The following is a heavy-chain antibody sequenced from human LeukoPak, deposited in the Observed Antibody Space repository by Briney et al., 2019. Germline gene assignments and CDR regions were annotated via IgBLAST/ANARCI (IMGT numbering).Heavy chain of an antibody. D-gene: IGHD3-3*01. CDR2: ISGSGGST. V-gene: IGHV3-23*01. CDR1: GFTFSSYA. Sequence: TGGSLRLSCAASGFTFSSYAMSWVRQAPGKGLEWVSAISGSGGSTYYADSVKGRFTISRDNSKSTLYLQMNSLRAEDTAVYYCAKRDDFWSGYTFDYWGQGTLVTVSS. J-gene: IGHJ4*02. CDR3: AKRDDFWSGYTFDY.